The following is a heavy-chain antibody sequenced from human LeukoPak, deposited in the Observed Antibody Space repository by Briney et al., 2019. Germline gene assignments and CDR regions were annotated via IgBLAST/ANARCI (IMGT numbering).Heavy chain of an antibody. D-gene: IGHD6-13*01. CDR2: FSATDGSA. V-gene: IGHV3-23*01. CDR3: AKARIAAVGTGAFDV. J-gene: IGHJ3*01. CDR1: GFTVSSYG. Sequence: GGSLRLSCAASGFTVSSYGMTWVRLAPGKGLEWVSAFSATDGSAQYAESVKGRFTISRDNSKNSLYLQMNSLRDEDTAVYYCAKARIAAVGTGAFDVWGQGTMVTVSS.